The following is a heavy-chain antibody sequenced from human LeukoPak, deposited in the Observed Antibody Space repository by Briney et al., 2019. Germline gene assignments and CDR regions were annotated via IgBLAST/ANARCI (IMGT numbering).Heavy chain of an antibody. CDR1: GYTFTSYG. Sequence: ASVKVFCKASGYTFTSYGISWVRQAPGQGLEWMGWISAYNGNTNYAQKLQGRVTMTTDTSTSTAYMELRSLRSDDTVVYYCARVEGDIVVVPAAISSWGQGTLVTVSS. D-gene: IGHD2-2*02. CDR3: ARVEGDIVVVPAAISS. CDR2: ISAYNGNT. J-gene: IGHJ5*02. V-gene: IGHV1-18*01.